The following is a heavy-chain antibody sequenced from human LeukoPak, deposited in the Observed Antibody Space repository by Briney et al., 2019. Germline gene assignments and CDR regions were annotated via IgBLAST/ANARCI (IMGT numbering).Heavy chain of an antibody. V-gene: IGHV4-61*02. CDR3: ARSRGYSDY. J-gene: IGHJ4*02. CDR1: GGSISSGSYY. Sequence: PSETLSLTCTVSGGSISSGSYYWSWIRQPAGKGLEWIGRIYASGSTNYNPSLKSRVTTSVDTSKNQFSLKLSSVTAADTAVYYCARSRGYSDYWGQGTLVTVSS. CDR2: IYASGST. D-gene: IGHD5-18*01.